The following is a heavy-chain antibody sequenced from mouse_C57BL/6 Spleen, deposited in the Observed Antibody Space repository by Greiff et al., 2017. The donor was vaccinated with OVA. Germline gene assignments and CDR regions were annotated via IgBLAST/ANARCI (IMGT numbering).Heavy chain of an antibody. CDR3: ARLYYAMDY. J-gene: IGHJ4*01. V-gene: IGHV1-80*01. Sequence: VQLQQSGAELVKPGASVKISCKASGYAFSSSWMNWVKQRPGKGLEWIGQIYPGDGDTNYNGKFKGKATLTADKSSSTAYMQLSSLTSEDSAVYFCARLYYAMDYWGQGTSVTVSS. CDR2: IYPGDGDT. CDR1: GYAFSSSW.